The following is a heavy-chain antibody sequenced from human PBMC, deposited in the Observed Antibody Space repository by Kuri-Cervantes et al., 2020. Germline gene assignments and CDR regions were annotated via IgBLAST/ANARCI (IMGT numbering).Heavy chain of an antibody. CDR3: ARDQGLGAFDI. V-gene: IGHV4-34*01. J-gene: IGHJ3*02. CDR2: LDDVRSP. D-gene: IGHD3-22*01. Sequence: SQTLSLTCAVYGGSFSGYYWTWIRQPPGKGLEWIGGLDDVRSPNYNPSLKSRVTISVDSSKNQLSLKLGSVTAADTAVYYCARDQGLGAFDIWGQGTMVTVSS. CDR1: GGSFSGYY.